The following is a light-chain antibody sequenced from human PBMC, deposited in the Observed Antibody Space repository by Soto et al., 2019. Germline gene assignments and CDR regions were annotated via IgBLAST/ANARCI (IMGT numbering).Light chain of an antibody. J-gene: IGKJ1*01. CDR3: QQYETFSGT. CDR2: DAS. CDR1: QSISRW. Sequence: DIQMTQSPSTLSASVGDRVTMTCRAIQSISRWLAWYQQKPGKAPKLLIYDASALPRGVPSRFSGSGSGTKFTLTIASLQPDDFATYYCQQYETFSGTFGPGTKVDIK. V-gene: IGKV1-5*01.